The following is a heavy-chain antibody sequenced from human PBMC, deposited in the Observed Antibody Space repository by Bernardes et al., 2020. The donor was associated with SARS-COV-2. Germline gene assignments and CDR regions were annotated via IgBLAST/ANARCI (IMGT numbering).Heavy chain of an antibody. Sequence: GGSLRLSCVASGFTFTSYTMKWVRQAPGKGLEWVSLISSSSNYIRYADSVKGRFTISRDNAKNSLFLQMDSLGVEDTAIYYCARAAAAGYPSLEDYHYNMDVWGQGTTVTVSS. D-gene: IGHD6-13*01. V-gene: IGHV3-21*01. CDR2: ISSSSNYI. CDR1: GFTFTSYT. CDR3: ARAAAAGYPSLEDYHYNMDV. J-gene: IGHJ6*02.